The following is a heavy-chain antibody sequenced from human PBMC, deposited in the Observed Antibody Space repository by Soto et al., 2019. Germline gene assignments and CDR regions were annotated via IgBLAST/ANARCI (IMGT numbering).Heavy chain of an antibody. D-gene: IGHD3-16*01. CDR2: IYYSGST. CDR1: GGSISSGGYY. CDR3: ARGTGLRDAFEF. Sequence: QVQLQESGPGLVKPSQTLSLTCTVSGGSISSGGYYWSWIRQHPGKGLEWIGYIYYSGSTYYNPSLKSRVTIAVDSSKNQLSLKLSSVSAADTAVYYCARGTGLRDAFEFWGQGTMVTVSS. J-gene: IGHJ3*01. V-gene: IGHV4-31*03.